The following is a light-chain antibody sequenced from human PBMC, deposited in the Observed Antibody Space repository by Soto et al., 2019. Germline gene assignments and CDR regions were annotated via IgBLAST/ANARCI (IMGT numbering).Light chain of an antibody. V-gene: IGLV2-11*01. J-gene: IGLJ3*02. CDR1: SSDVGAYNF. CDR2: DVN. CDR3: CSNAGSYTWV. Sequence: QSALTQPRSVSGSPGQSVTISCTGTSSDVGAYNFVSWYQQHPGKAPKLMIYDVNKWPSGVPDRFSGSKSGNTASLTISGLQAEDEADYYCCSNAGSYTWVFGGGTKLTV.